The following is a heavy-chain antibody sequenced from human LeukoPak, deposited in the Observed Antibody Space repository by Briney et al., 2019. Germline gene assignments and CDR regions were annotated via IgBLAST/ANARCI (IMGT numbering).Heavy chain of an antibody. D-gene: IGHD3-10*01. CDR1: GYTFSTYG. CDR2: ISVYNAKT. Sequence: ASVKVSCKASGYTFSTYGISWVRQAPGQGLERMGWISVYNAKTDYAQKLQGRVTMTTDTSTSTGYMELRSLGSDDTAVYYCARQISGSYPLDYWGQGTLVTVSS. CDR3: ARQISGSYPLDY. V-gene: IGHV1-18*04. J-gene: IGHJ4*02.